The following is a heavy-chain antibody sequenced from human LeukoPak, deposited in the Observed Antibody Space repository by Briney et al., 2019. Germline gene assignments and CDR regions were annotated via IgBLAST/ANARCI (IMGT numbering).Heavy chain of an antibody. D-gene: IGHD3-10*01. CDR1: GFTLDDYA. Sequence: SLRLSCAASGFTLDDYAMHWVRQAPGKGLEWVSGISWNSGSIAYADSLKGRLTISRDNTKNSLYLQMSSLRAEDTALYYCAKGVRITMVRGAFDIWGQGTMVTVSS. CDR3: AKGVRITMVRGAFDI. V-gene: IGHV3-9*01. J-gene: IGHJ3*02. CDR2: ISWNSGSI.